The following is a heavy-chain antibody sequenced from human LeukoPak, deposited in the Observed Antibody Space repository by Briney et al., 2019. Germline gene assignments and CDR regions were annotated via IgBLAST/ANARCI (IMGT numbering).Heavy chain of an antibody. Sequence: PSETLSLTCTVSGGSISSGGYYWSWIRQHPGKGLEWIGYIYYSGSTYYNPSLESRVTISVDTSKSQFSLKLSSVTAADTAVYYCARVKASSLANYFDYWGQGTLVTVSS. CDR3: ARVKASSLANYFDY. V-gene: IGHV4-31*03. D-gene: IGHD6-13*01. CDR1: GGSISSGGYY. CDR2: IYYSGST. J-gene: IGHJ4*02.